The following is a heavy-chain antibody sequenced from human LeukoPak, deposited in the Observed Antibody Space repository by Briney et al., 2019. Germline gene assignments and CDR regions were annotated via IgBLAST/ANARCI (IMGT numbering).Heavy chain of an antibody. V-gene: IGHV3-23*01. Sequence: QPGGSLRLSCAASGFTFSNHAMSWVRQAPGKGLEWVSAISGSGGSTYYADSVKGRFTISRDNSKNTLYLQMNSLRAEDTAVYYCAKDGEGTVTFFDYWGQGTLVTVSS. J-gene: IGHJ4*02. CDR1: GFTFSNHA. CDR2: ISGSGGST. D-gene: IGHD4-17*01. CDR3: AKDGEGTVTFFDY.